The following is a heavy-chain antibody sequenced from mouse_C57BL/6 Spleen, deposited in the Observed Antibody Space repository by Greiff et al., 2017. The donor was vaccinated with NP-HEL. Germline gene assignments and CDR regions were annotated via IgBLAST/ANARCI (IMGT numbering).Heavy chain of an antibody. V-gene: IGHV1-64*01. CDR1: GYTFTSYW. D-gene: IGHD2-4*01. J-gene: IGHJ4*01. CDR3: ASGDYDVVHAMDY. CDR2: IHPNSGST. Sequence: VKLQQPGAELVKPGASVKLSCKASGYTFTSYWMHWVKQRPGQGLEWIGMIHPNSGSTNYNEKFKSKATLTVDKSSSTAYMQLSSLTSEDSAVYYCASGDYDVVHAMDYWGQGTSVTVSS.